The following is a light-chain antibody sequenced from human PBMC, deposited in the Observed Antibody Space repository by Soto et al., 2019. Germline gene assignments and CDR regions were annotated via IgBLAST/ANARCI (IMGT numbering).Light chain of an antibody. V-gene: IGLV1-40*01. CDR1: SSNIGAGQD. CDR3: HSYDNLSGSRV. CDR2: GNI. J-gene: IGLJ3*02. Sequence: QSVLTQPPSVSGAPGQRVTISCTGSSSNIGAGQDVHWYQQLPGTAPKLLIYGNINRPSGVPDRFSGSKSGTSASLAITGLQAEDEADYYCHSYDNLSGSRVFGGGTKLTVL.